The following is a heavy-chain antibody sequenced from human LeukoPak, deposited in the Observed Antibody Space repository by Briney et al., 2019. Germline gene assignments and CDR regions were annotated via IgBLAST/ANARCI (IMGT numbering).Heavy chain of an antibody. J-gene: IGHJ4*02. Sequence: SETLSLTCTVSGYSISSGYYWGWIRQPPGKGLEWIGNVYHIGSTYYNPSLKSRVTISVDTSKNQFSLRLNSVTAADTAVYYCARAAGGSYSPAFDYWGQGTLVTVSS. V-gene: IGHV4-38-2*02. CDR1: GYSISSGYY. CDR2: VYHIGST. D-gene: IGHD1-26*01. CDR3: ARAAGGSYSPAFDY.